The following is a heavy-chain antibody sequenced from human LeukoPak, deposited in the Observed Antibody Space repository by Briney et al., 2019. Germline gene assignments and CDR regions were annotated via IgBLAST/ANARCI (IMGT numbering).Heavy chain of an antibody. J-gene: IGHJ6*02. D-gene: IGHD3-3*01. CDR3: ARAYDFWSGNYYYGMDV. Sequence: ASVKVSCKASGDTFSSYAISWVRQAPGQGLEWMGGIIPIFGTANYAQKFQGRVTITADESTSTAYMELSSLRSEDTAVYYCARAYDFWSGNYYYGMDVWGQGTTVTVSS. CDR1: GDTFSSYA. V-gene: IGHV1-69*13. CDR2: IIPIFGTA.